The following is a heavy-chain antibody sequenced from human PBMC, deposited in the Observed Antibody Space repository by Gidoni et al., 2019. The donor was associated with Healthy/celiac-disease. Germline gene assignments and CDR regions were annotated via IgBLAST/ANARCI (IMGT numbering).Heavy chain of an antibody. CDR2: IYYSGST. V-gene: IGHV4-30-4*01. CDR1: GGSISSGYYY. D-gene: IGHD2-2*01. CDR3: ARDVVVPAATNYYYYGMDV. J-gene: IGHJ6*02. Sequence: QVQLQESGPGLVKPSQTLSLTCTASGGSISSGYYYWSLLRQPPGKGLEWIGYIYYSGSTYYNPSLKSRVTISVDTSKIQFSLKLSCVTAADTAVYYCARDVVVPAATNYYYYGMDVWGQGTTVTVSS.